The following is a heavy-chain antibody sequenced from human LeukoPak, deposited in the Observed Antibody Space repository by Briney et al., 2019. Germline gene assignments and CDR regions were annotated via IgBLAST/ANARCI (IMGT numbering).Heavy chain of an antibody. V-gene: IGHV4-39*01. CDR2: IYYSGST. CDR1: GGSISSSSYN. D-gene: IGHD5-18*01. CDR3: ARHRRGYSYGYFDY. Sequence: SETLSLTCTVSGGSISSSSYNWGWIRQPPEKGLEWIGSIYYSGSTYYNPSLKSRVTISVDTSKNQFSLKLSSVTAADTAVYYCARHRRGYSYGYFDYWGQGTLVTVSS. J-gene: IGHJ4*02.